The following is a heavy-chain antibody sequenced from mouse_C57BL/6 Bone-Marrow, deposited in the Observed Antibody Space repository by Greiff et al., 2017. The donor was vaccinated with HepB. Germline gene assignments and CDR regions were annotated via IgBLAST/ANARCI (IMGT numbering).Heavy chain of an antibody. CDR1: GYTFTSYW. CDR2: IDPSDSYT. CDR3: ARNPDY. Sequence: QVQLKQSGAELVMPGASVKLSCKASGYTFTSYWMHWVKQRPGQGLEWIGEIDPSDSYTNYNQKFKGKSTLTVDKSSSTAYMQLSSLTSEDSAVYYCARNPDYWGQGTTLTVSS. J-gene: IGHJ2*01. V-gene: IGHV1-69*01.